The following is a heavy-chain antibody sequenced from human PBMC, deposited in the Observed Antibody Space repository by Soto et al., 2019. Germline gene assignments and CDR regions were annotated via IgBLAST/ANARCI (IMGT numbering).Heavy chain of an antibody. Sequence: GGSLRLSCAASGFTFSSYAMSWVRQAPGKGLEWVSAISGSGGSTYYAESVKGRFTISRDNSKNTLYLQMNSLRAEDTAVYYCAKDHQIPRPGDGAFDIWGQGTMVTVSS. D-gene: IGHD7-27*01. CDR3: AKDHQIPRPGDGAFDI. CDR2: ISGSGGST. CDR1: GFTFSSYA. J-gene: IGHJ3*02. V-gene: IGHV3-23*01.